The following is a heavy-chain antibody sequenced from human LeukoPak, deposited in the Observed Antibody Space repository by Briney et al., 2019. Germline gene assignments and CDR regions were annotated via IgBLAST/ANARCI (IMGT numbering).Heavy chain of an antibody. J-gene: IGHJ4*02. CDR2: ISSGTGSYI. Sequence: GGSLRLSCAASGFTSSTYNMNWVRQAPGKGLEWVSTISSGTGSYIYYADSVRGRFTISRDNAKNSLYLQMNSLRAEDTAVYYCARCSGVFGSSGYWGQGTLVTVSS. D-gene: IGHD6-6*01. V-gene: IGHV3-21*01. CDR1: GFTSSTYN. CDR3: ARCSGVFGSSGY.